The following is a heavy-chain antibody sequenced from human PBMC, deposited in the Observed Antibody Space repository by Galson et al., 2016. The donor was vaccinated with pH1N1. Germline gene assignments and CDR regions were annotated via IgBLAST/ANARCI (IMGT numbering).Heavy chain of an antibody. CDR3: ASDKLRIAARLRWFDP. Sequence: SLRLSCAVSGFTFSSYAMNWVRQAPGKGLEWVSGISGSGATTYYAASVKGRFTPSRDTSKNMLYLQMNSLRVEDTGLYYCASDKLRIAARLRWFDPRGQGALVAVSS. CDR1: GFTFSSYA. CDR2: ISGSGATT. D-gene: IGHD6-6*01. V-gene: IGHV3-23*01. J-gene: IGHJ5*02.